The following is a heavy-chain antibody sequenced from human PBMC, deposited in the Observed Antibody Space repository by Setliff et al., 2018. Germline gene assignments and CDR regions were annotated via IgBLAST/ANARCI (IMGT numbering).Heavy chain of an antibody. D-gene: IGHD3-16*01. V-gene: IGHV1-69*13. CDR1: GGTFSSSG. Sequence: SVKVSCKSSGGTFSSSGITWVRQAPGQGLQWLGRFIPILGATNYAQNFHGRVTITADESTSTGYMELRSLRSDDTAVYYCARELRSPYWHLDSWGQGTQVTVS. J-gene: IGHJ5*01. CDR3: ARELRSPYWHLDS. CDR2: FIPILGAT.